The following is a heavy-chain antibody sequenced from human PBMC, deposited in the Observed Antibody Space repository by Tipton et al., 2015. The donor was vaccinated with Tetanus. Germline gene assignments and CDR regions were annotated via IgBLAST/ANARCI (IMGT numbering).Heavy chain of an antibody. CDR1: GFTFSSYW. J-gene: IGHJ6*02. CDR3: ARDQIPAELTGGDHYGMDV. CDR2: IKQDGSEK. Sequence: SLRLSCAASGFTFSSYWMSWVRQAPGKGLEWVANIKQDGSEKYYVDSAKGRFTISRDNAKNSLYLQMSSLRPEDSGVYYCARDQIPAELTGGDHYGMDVWGQGTTVTVSS. V-gene: IGHV3-7*01. D-gene: IGHD6-13*01.